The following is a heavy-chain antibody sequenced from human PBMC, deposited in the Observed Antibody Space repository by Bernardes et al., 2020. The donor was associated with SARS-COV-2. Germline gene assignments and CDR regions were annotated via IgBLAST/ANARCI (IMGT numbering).Heavy chain of an antibody. Sequence: SETLSLTCAVYGGSVSGYYWTWIRRPPGQGLEWIGEMDYNGNTNYNPSLKSRVAFSVDTSQNQFSLKMSSVTVADTAVYYCAKMFSNPAAHRDYWGQGTLVTVSS. D-gene: IGHD3-3*02. CDR3: AKMFSNPAAHRDY. CDR1: GGSVSGYY. J-gene: IGHJ4*02. V-gene: IGHV4-34*01. CDR2: MDYNGNT.